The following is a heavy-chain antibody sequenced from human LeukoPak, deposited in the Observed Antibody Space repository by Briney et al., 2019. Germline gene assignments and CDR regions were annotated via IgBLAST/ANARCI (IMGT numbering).Heavy chain of an antibody. CDR1: GGSISSGSYY. CDR3: ARPEEYDSRGYSSYFQY. J-gene: IGHJ1*01. Sequence: PSETLSLTCTVSGGSISSGSYYWSWIRQPPGKGLEWIGEINHSGSSKYNPSLKSRVIISVDTSKNQFSLKLTSVTAADTAVYYCARPEEYDSRGYSSYFQYWGQGTLVTVSS. V-gene: IGHV4-39*07. D-gene: IGHD3-22*01. CDR2: INHSGSS.